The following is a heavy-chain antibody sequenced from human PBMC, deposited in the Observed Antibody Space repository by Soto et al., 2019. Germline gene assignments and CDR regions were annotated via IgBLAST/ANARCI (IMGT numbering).Heavy chain of an antibody. CDR3: AKDSQRITMIFDY. Sequence: LRLSCAASGFTFSSYGMHWVRQAPGKGLEWVAVISYDGSNKYYADSVKGRFTISRDNSKNTLYLQMNSLRAEDTAVYYCAKDSQRITMIFDYWGQGTLVTVSS. V-gene: IGHV3-30*18. D-gene: IGHD3-22*01. CDR1: GFTFSSYG. J-gene: IGHJ4*02. CDR2: ISYDGSNK.